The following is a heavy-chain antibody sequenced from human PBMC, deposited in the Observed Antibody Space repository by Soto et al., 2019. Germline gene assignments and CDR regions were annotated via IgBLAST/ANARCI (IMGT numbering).Heavy chain of an antibody. CDR2: IYYSGST. CDR1: GASISSHY. J-gene: IGHJ4*02. V-gene: IGHV4-59*11. D-gene: IGHD5-18*01. CDR3: ARDLQGYSYGLYY. Sequence: SETLSLTCTVSGASISSHYWSWIRQPPGKGLEWIGYIYYSGSTNYNPSLTSRVTISEDTSKNQFSLKLSSVTAADTAVYYCARDLQGYSYGLYYWGQGTLVTVSS.